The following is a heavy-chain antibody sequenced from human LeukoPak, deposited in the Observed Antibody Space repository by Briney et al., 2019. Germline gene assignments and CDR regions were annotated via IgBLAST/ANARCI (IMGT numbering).Heavy chain of an antibody. Sequence: GGSLRLSCAVSGFTFSSYAMSWVRQAPGKGLEWVSAISGSGGGTFYADSVRGRFTISRDNSQNTFYLQMTSLRAEDTAVYYCAKDQEGGAGTGRFDYWGQGTLVTVSS. J-gene: IGHJ4*02. CDR2: ISGSGGGT. CDR1: GFTFSSYA. D-gene: IGHD6-13*01. CDR3: AKDQEGGAGTGRFDY. V-gene: IGHV3-23*01.